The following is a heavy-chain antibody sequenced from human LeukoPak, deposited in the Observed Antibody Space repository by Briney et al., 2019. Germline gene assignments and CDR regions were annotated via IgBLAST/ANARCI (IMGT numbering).Heavy chain of an antibody. CDR2: IWYDGSNK. Sequence: PGGSLRLSCAASGFTFSSYGMHWVRQAPGKGLEWVAVIWYDGSNKYYADSVKGRFTISRDNSKNTLYLQMNSLRAEDTAVYYCARDGLEQWLDNGMDVWGQGTTVTVSS. CDR1: GFTFSSYG. V-gene: IGHV3-33*01. D-gene: IGHD6-19*01. J-gene: IGHJ6*02. CDR3: ARDGLEQWLDNGMDV.